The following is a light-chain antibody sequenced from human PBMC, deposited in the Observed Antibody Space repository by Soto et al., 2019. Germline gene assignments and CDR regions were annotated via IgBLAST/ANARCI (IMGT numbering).Light chain of an antibody. CDR3: QQYGSSPPRFT. CDR2: GSS. Sequence: IVLTQSPGTLSLSPGERATLSCRASQSVSATYLAWYQQKPGRAPRLLIYGSSSRATGIPDRFSGSGSGTDFTLTISRLEPEDSAVYCCQQYGSSPPRFTFGPGTKVDIK. J-gene: IGKJ3*01. CDR1: QSVSATY. V-gene: IGKV3-20*01.